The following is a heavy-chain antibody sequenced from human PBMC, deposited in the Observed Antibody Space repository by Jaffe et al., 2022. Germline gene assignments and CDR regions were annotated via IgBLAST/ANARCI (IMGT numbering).Heavy chain of an antibody. V-gene: IGHV4-34*01. J-gene: IGHJ4*02. Sequence: QVQLQQWGAGLLKPSETLSLTCAVYGGSFSGYYWSWIRQPPGKGLEWIGEINHSGSTNYNPSLKSRVTISVDTSKNQFSLKLSSVTAADTAVYYCARGGYGDYSDYWGQGTLVTVSS. CDR3: ARGGYGDYSDY. D-gene: IGHD4-17*01. CDR2: INHSGST. CDR1: GGSFSGYY.